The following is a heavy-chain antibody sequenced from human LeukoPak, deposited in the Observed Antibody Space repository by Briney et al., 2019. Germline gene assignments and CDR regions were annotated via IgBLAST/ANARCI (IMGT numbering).Heavy chain of an antibody. CDR3: ARVGDSDAFDI. CDR2: ISRSGGST. J-gene: IGHJ3*02. V-gene: IGHV3-64*01. Sequence: GGSLRLSCAASGFTFSDYSMHWIRQAPGKGLEYVSAISRSGGSTYYANSVKGRFTIARDNSKNTLYLQMGSLRVEDMAVFYCARVGDSDAFDIWGQGTMVTVSS. CDR1: GFTFSDYS.